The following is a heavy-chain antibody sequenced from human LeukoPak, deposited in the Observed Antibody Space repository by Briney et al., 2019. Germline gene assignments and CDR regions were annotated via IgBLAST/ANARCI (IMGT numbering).Heavy chain of an antibody. Sequence: GASVKVSCKVSGYTLTELSMHWVRQAPGKGLEWMGGFDPENGETIYAQKFQGRVTMTEDTSTDTAYMQLSSLRSEDTAIYYCARVHLGYSYGPNWFDPWGQGTLVTVSS. D-gene: IGHD5-18*01. CDR3: ARVHLGYSYGPNWFDP. V-gene: IGHV1-24*01. CDR2: FDPENGET. J-gene: IGHJ5*02. CDR1: GYTLTELS.